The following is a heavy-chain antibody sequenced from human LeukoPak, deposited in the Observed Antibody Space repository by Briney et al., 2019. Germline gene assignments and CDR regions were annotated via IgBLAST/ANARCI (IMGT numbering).Heavy chain of an antibody. V-gene: IGHV3-11*06. CDR1: GFTFSDYY. CDR2: ISSSSTYK. Sequence: GGSLRLSCAASGFTFSDYYMSWIRQAPGKGLEWVSSISSSSTYKYYADSVKGRFTISSDNAKNSLYLQMNSLRAEDTAVYYCAREMAWFGGLMDVWGKGTTVTISS. D-gene: IGHD3-10*01. J-gene: IGHJ6*04. CDR3: AREMAWFGGLMDV.